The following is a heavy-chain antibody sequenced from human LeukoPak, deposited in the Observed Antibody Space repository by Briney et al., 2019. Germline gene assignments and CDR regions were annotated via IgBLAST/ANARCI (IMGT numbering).Heavy chain of an antibody. D-gene: IGHD1-26*01. CDR3: ARLSVIVGAALEYYYYYMDV. Sequence: SKTLSLTCAVYGGTFSGYYWSWIRQPPGKRLEWVGESNDSGGTNYNPSLKSRVTISADKSKNQVSLKLTSVTAADTAVYYCARLSVIVGAALEYYYYYMDVWGQGTTVTVSS. V-gene: IGHV4-34*01. J-gene: IGHJ6*03. CDR1: GGTFSGYY. CDR2: SNDSGGT.